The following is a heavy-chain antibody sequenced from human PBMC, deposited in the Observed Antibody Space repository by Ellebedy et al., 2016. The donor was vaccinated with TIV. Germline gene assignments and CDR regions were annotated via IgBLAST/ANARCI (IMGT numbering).Heavy chain of an antibody. V-gene: IGHV4-61*08. J-gene: IGHJ4*02. CDR1: GGSISSGGYY. D-gene: IGHD3-16*01. CDR3: ARHFPITFGGVIVRGGAYYFDY. Sequence: MPSETLSLTCTVSGGSISSGGYYWICIRQHPGKGLEWIGYIYYSGSTNYNPSLKSRVTISVDTSKNQFSLKLSSVTAADTAVYYCARHFPITFGGVIVRGGAYYFDYWGQGTLVTVSS. CDR2: IYYSGST.